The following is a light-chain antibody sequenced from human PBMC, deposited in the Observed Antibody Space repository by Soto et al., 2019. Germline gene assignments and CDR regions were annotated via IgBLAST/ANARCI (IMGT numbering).Light chain of an antibody. Sequence: DIQLTQSPSSLSASVGDTVTITCRAGQTVNNYLNWYQHKPGEVPKLLIYAASSLQSGVPSRFSATASGTDFTLTIIHLPPEDFGTYYCQQSYTSLQTFGQGTKLEIK. V-gene: IGKV1-39*01. J-gene: IGKJ2*01. CDR2: AAS. CDR1: QTVNNY. CDR3: QQSYTSLQT.